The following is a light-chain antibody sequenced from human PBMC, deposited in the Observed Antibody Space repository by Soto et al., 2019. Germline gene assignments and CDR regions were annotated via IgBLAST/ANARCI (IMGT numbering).Light chain of an antibody. CDR1: QSVSSSD. V-gene: IGKV3-20*01. CDR2: GAF. CDR3: QRRIT. Sequence: EIVLTQSPGTLSLSPGERATLSCRASQSVSSSDLAWYQQKPGQAPRLLIYGAFSRATGIPDRFSGSGSGTDFKLTSTRLEPEDFALYYCQRRITFGPGTKGDIK. J-gene: IGKJ3*01.